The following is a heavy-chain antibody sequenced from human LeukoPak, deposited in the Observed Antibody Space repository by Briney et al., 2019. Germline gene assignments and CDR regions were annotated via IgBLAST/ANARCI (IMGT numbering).Heavy chain of an antibody. CDR2: IIPIFGTA. CDR3: ARAERYCSSTSCYTDYYYYMDV. V-gene: IGHV1-69*05. CDR1: GGTSSSYA. J-gene: IGHJ6*03. D-gene: IGHD2-2*02. Sequence: SVKVSCKASGGTSSSYAISWVRQAPGQGLEWMGGIIPIFGTANYAQKFQGRVTITTDESTSTAYMELSSLRSEDTAVYYCARAERYCSSTSCYTDYYYYMDVWGKGTTVTVSS.